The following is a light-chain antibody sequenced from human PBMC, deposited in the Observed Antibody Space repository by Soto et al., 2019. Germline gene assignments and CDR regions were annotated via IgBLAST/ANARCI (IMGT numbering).Light chain of an antibody. CDR2: GAS. J-gene: IGKJ1*01. V-gene: IGKV3-20*01. CDR3: QRYGG. CDR1: QSVSNNY. Sequence: EIVLTQSPGTLSLSPGERATLSCRASQSVSNNYLAWYQQKPGQAPRLLIYGASSRATGIPDRFSGSGSGTDFTLTISRLEPEDFAVYYCQRYGGFGQGTEVDIK.